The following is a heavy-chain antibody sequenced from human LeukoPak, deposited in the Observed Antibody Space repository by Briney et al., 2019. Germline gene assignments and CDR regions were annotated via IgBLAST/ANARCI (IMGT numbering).Heavy chain of an antibody. CDR3: ARQGTSGSYLTGLDV. D-gene: IGHD3-22*01. J-gene: IGHJ6*02. CDR1: SGSISTYY. V-gene: IGHV4-59*08. CDR2: IFHSGST. Sequence: SETLSLTCAVSSGSISTYYWSWIRQSPGKGLEWMGYIFHSGSTTYNPSLSSRLTISVDTSKNQFSLELRSVTAADTAVYYCARQGTSGSYLTGLDVWGQGTTVTVSS.